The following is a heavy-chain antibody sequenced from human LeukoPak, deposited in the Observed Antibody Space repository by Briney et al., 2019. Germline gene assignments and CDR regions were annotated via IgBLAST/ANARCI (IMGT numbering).Heavy chain of an antibody. D-gene: IGHD3-22*01. Sequence: GGSLRLSCAASGCTFSSYAMSWVRQAPGKGLEWVSAISGSGGSTYYADSVKGRFTISRDNSKNTLYLQMNSLRAEDTAVYYCAKGTDYYDSSGPPVGLAEYFQHWGQGTLVTVSS. V-gene: IGHV3-23*01. J-gene: IGHJ1*01. CDR2: ISGSGGST. CDR3: AKGTDYYDSSGPPVGLAEYFQH. CDR1: GCTFSSYA.